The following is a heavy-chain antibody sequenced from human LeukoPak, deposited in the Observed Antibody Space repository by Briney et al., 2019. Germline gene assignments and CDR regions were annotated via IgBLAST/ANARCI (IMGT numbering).Heavy chain of an antibody. Sequence: KSSETLSLTCTVSGGSISSGSYYWSWIRQPAGKGLEWVGRIYISGSTNYNPSLKSRVTISVDTSKNQLSLMLSSVTAADTAVYYCARDQLFFGVGDAFDIWGQGTMVTVSS. V-gene: IGHV4-61*02. CDR3: ARDQLFFGVGDAFDI. CDR1: GGSISSGSYY. J-gene: IGHJ3*02. CDR2: IYISGST. D-gene: IGHD2-2*01.